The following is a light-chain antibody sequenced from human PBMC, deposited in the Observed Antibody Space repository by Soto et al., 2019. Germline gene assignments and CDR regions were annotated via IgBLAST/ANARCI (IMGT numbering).Light chain of an antibody. Sequence: IVLTQSPGTVSLSPLEIATLSCMASQSVSNSYLAWYQQKPGQAPRLLIYGASSRATGIPDRFSGSGSGTDFTLTISRLEPEDFAVYSCQQYGSSPETFGQGTKVDIK. CDR1: QSVSNSY. CDR3: QQYGSSPET. CDR2: GAS. V-gene: IGKV3-20*01. J-gene: IGKJ1*01.